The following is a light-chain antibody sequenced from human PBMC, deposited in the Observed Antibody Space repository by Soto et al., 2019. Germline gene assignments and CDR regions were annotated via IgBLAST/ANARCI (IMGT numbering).Light chain of an antibody. V-gene: IGLV1-47*01. CDR2: RNN. J-gene: IGLJ1*01. Sequence: QSVLTQPPSASGTPGQRVTISCSGSRSNIGSNYVYWYQQLPGTAPKLRIYRNNQRPSGVPDRFSGSKSGTSASLAISGLRSEDEADYYCAAWDDSLSGSYVFGTGTKVTVL. CDR3: AAWDDSLSGSYV. CDR1: RSNIGSNY.